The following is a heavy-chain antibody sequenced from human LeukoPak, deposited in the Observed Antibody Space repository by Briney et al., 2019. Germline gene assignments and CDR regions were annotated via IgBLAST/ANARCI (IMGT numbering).Heavy chain of an antibody. D-gene: IGHD1-26*01. V-gene: IGHV3-23*01. Sequence: GGTLRLSCAASGFTFSSYGMSWVRQAPGKGLEWVSAISGSGGSTYYADSVKGRFTISRDNSKNTFYLQMNSLRAEDTAVYYCAKDGMVGATTGLYYFDYWGQGILVTVSS. CDR1: GFTFSSYG. J-gene: IGHJ4*02. CDR3: AKDGMVGATTGLYYFDY. CDR2: ISGSGGST.